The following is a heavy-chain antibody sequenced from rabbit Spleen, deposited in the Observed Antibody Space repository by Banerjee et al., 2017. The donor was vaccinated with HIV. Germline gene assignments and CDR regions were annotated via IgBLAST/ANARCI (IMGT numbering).Heavy chain of an antibody. CDR3: ARAGNAVIGWNFNL. CDR2: IYSGDGST. J-gene: IGHJ4*01. V-gene: IGHV1S40*01. D-gene: IGHD1-1*01. CDR1: GIDFSSYYY. Sequence: QSLEESGGDLVKPGASLTLTCTASGIDFSSYYYMCWVRQAPGKGPEWIACIYSGDGSTYYASWAKGRFTISKTSSTTVTLQMTSLTAADTATYFCARAGNAVIGWNFNLWGQGTLVTVS.